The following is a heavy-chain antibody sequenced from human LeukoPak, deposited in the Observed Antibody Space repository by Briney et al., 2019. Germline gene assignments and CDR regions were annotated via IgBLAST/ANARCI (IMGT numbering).Heavy chain of an antibody. CDR1: GFTFSSYS. Sequence: GGSLRLSCAASGFTFSSYSMSWVRQSPGKGLEWVSAISGGGGSTHYADSVKGRFTISRDNSKNTLYLQMNSLRADDTAVYYCAKFFNILTGYFDSWGQGTLVTVSS. J-gene: IGHJ4*02. CDR3: AKFFNILTGYFDS. D-gene: IGHD3-9*01. CDR2: ISGGGGST. V-gene: IGHV3-23*01.